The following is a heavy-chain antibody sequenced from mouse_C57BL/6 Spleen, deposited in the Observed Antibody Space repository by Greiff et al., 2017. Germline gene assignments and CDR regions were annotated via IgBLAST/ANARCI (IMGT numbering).Heavy chain of an antibody. V-gene: IGHV1-19*01. CDR3: ARRRRITGFDY. Sequence: EVQLQQSGPVLVKPGASVKMSCKASGYTFTDYYMNWVKQSHGKSLEWIGVINPYNGGTSYNQKFKGKATLTVDKSSSTAYMELNSLTSEDSAVYCCARRRRITGFDYWGQGTTLTVSS. CDR2: INPYNGGT. D-gene: IGHD1-1*01. CDR1: GYTFTDYY. J-gene: IGHJ2*01.